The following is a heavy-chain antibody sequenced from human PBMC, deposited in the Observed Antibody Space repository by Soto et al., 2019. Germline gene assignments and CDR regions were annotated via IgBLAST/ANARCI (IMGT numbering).Heavy chain of an antibody. CDR2: ISAYNGNT. CDR3: ARDLARYCSGGSCHPRRHGMDV. CDR1: GYTFTSYG. D-gene: IGHD2-15*01. V-gene: IGHV1-18*01. J-gene: IGHJ6*02. Sequence: ASVKVSCKASGYTFTSYGISWVRQAPGQGLEWMGWISAYNGNTNYAQKLQGRVTMTTDTSTSTAYMELRSLRSDDTAVYYCARDLARYCSGGSCHPRRHGMDVWGQGTTVTVSS.